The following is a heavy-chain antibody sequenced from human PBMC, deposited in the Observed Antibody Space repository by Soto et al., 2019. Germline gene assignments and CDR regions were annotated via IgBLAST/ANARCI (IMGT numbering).Heavy chain of an antibody. D-gene: IGHD3-22*01. J-gene: IGHJ4*02. CDR3: ARSKLHFDASGYYFDYFDY. Sequence: QIQLVQSGAEVKKPGASVKVSCKAFAYTFTTYGITWVRQAPGQGLEWMGWLSTYDEYTNYAQKFQGRVTMTTDTSTSTAYMELKSLRSDDTAVYYCARSKLHFDASGYYFDYFDYWGQGTPVTVSS. V-gene: IGHV1-18*01. CDR2: LSTYDEYT. CDR1: AYTFTTYG.